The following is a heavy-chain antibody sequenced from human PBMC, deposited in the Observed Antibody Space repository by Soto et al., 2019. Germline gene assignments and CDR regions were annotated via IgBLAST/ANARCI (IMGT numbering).Heavy chain of an antibody. CDR1: GFTFSSYG. CDR3: AKSGLQQLAPPYDY. V-gene: IGHV3-30*18. J-gene: IGHJ4*02. CDR2: ISYDGSNK. Sequence: SLRLSCAASGFTFSSYGMHWVRQAPGKGLEWVAVISYDGSNKYYADSVKGRFTISRDNSKNTLYLQMNSLRAEDTAVYYCAKSGLQQLAPPYDYWGQGTLVTGSS. D-gene: IGHD6-13*01.